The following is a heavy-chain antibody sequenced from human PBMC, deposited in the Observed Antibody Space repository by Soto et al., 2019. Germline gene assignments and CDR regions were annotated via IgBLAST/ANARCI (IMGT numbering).Heavy chain of an antibody. J-gene: IGHJ5*02. CDR3: AKDAARPRAVAGTSEAWFDP. CDR2: ISGSGGST. Sequence: VVSLRLSFAASGFTFSSYAMSWVRQAPGKGLEWVSAISGSGGSTYYADSVKGRFTISRDNSKNTLYLQMNSLRAEDTAVYYCAKDAARPRAVAGTSEAWFDPWGKGNLV. V-gene: IGHV3-23*01. D-gene: IGHD6-19*01. CDR1: GFTFSSYA.